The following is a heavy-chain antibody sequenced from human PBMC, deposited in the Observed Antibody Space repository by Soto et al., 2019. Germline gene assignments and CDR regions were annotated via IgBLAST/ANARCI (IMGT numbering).Heavy chain of an antibody. CDR1: GFTFSSYG. CDR2: IWYDGSNK. CDR3: ARENQYYYGSGSYSL. J-gene: IGHJ4*02. V-gene: IGHV3-33*01. Sequence: GGSLRLSCAASGFTFSSYGMHWVRQAPGKGLEWVAVIWYDGSNKYYADSVKGRFTISRDNSKNTLYLQMNSLRAEDTAVYYCARENQYYYGSGSYSLWGQGTLITVSS. D-gene: IGHD3-10*01.